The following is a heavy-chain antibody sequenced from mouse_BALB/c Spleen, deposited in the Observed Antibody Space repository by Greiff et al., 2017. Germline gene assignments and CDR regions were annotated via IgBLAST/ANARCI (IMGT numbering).Heavy chain of an antibody. CDR2: IYPGGGYT. J-gene: IGHJ4*01. CDR3: ARGNYGSPMDY. Sequence: VQLQQSGAELVRPGTSVKISCKASGYTFTNYGLGWVKQRPGHGLEWIGDIYPGGGYTNYNEKFKGKATLTADTSSSTAYMQLSSLTSEDSAVYFCARGNYGSPMDYWGQGTSVTVSS. D-gene: IGHD1-1*01. CDR1: GYTFTNYG. V-gene: IGHV1-63*02.